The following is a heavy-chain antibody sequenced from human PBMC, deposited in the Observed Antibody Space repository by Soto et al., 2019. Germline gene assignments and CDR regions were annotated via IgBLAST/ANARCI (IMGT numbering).Heavy chain of an antibody. D-gene: IGHD2-15*01. V-gene: IGHV3-23*01. CDR3: AKRGTYYFDY. Sequence: PGGSLRLSCAASGFPFSTYAMSWVRQAPGKGLEWVSSINSGGGGTFYSDSVKGRFTISRDNSKNTLYLQINSLRAEDTAVYYCAKRGTYYFDYWGQGALVTV. CDR1: GFPFSTYA. CDR2: INSGGGGT. J-gene: IGHJ4*02.